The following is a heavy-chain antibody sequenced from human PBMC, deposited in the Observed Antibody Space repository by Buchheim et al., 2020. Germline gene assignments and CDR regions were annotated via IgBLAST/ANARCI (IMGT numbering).Heavy chain of an antibody. V-gene: IGHV4-31*03. D-gene: IGHD1-1*01. CDR3: ARGVRYNLIPNWFDP. J-gene: IGHJ5*02. Sequence: QVQLQESGPGLVKPSQTLSLTCTVSGGSISSGGYYWSWIRQHPGKGLEWIGYIYYSGSTYSNPSLQSRVTISVDTSKNQFSLKLSSVTAADTAVYYCARGVRYNLIPNWFDPWGQGTL. CDR1: GGSISSGGYY. CDR2: IYYSGST.